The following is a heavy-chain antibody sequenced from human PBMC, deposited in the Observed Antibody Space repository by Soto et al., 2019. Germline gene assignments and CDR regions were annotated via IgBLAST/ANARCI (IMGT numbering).Heavy chain of an antibody. CDR1: GYSFTSYW. CDR3: ARSDYSNYGHYYYYYTDV. J-gene: IGHJ6*03. Sequence: GEALKISCKGSGYSFTSYWIGWVRQMPGKGLEWMGIIYPGDSDTRYSPSFQGQVTISADKSISTAYLQWSSLKASDTAMYYCARSDYSNYGHYYYYYTDVWGKGTTVTVSS. V-gene: IGHV5-51*01. CDR2: IYPGDSDT. D-gene: IGHD4-4*01.